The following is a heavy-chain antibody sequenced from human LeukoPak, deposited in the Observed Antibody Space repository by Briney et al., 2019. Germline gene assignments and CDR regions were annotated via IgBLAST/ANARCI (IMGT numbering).Heavy chain of an antibody. J-gene: IGHJ3*01. CDR3: AKDPPPLSTTVVTHDAFDL. D-gene: IGHD4-23*01. CDR1: GGSVSSGSYY. CDR2: IYYSGST. V-gene: IGHV4-61*01. Sequence: PSETLSLTCTVSGGSVSSGSYYWSWIRQPPGKGLDWIGYIYYSGSTNYNPSLKSRVTISVDTSKNQFSLKRRSVTAADTGVYYCAKDPPPLSTTVVTHDAFDLWGQGTLVTVSS.